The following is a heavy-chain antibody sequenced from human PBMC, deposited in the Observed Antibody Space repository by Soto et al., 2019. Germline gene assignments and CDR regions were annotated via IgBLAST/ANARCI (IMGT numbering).Heavy chain of an antibody. D-gene: IGHD3-16*01. CDR2: IIPIFGTA. Sequence: SVKVSCKASGGTFSSYAISWARQAPGQGLEWMGGIIPIFGTANYAQKFQGRVTITADESTSTAYMELSSLRSEDTAVYYCANVEMASLGYYGMDVWGQGTTVTVSS. CDR1: GGTFSSYA. J-gene: IGHJ6*02. CDR3: ANVEMASLGYYGMDV. V-gene: IGHV1-69*13.